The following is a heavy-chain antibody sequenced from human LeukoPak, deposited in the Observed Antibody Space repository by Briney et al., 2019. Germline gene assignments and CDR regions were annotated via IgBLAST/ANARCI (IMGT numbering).Heavy chain of an antibody. CDR3: ASHFMPNFDY. J-gene: IGHJ4*02. V-gene: IGHV3-30*02. Sequence: PGGSLRLSCAASGFTFSSYGMHWVRQAPGKGLEWVAFIRYDGSNKYYADSVKGRFTISRDNSKNTLYLQMNSLRAEDTAVYYCASHFMPNFDYWGQGTLVTVSS. CDR2: IRYDGSNK. CDR1: GFTFSSYG. D-gene: IGHD2-2*01.